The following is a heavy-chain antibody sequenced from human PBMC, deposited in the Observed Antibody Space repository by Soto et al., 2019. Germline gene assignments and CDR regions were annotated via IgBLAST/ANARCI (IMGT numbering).Heavy chain of an antibody. D-gene: IGHD2-8*01. J-gene: IGHJ6*03. V-gene: IGHV3-7*01. CDR1: GFTFSSYW. Sequence: GGSLRLSCAASGFTFSSYWMSWVRQAPGKGLEWVANIKQDGSEKYYVDSVKGRFTISRDNAKNSLYLQMNSLRAEDTAVYYCARLSTRSKCTNGVCYDYYYYYYMDVWGKGTTVTVSS. CDR3: ARLSTRSKCTNGVCYDYYYYYYMDV. CDR2: IKQDGSEK.